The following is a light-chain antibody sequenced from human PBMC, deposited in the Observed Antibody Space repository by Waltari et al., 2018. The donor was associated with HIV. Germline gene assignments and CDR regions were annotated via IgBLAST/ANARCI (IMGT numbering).Light chain of an antibody. CDR1: QTALHSSSNKNH. J-gene: IGKJ4*01. CDR3: QQYYSFPLT. CDR2: WAS. V-gene: IGKV4-1*01. Sequence: DIAMNQSPDSLAVSLGEKVTINCKSSQTALHSSSNKNHLAWYQQKAGQRPKLLIYWASTRESGVPDRFIGSGSATYFSLTIGSLQAEDVAVYYCQQYYSFPLTFGGGTAVEIK.